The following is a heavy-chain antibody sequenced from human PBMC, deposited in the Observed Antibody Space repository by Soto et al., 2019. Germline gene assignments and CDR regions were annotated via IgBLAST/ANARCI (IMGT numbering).Heavy chain of an antibody. CDR3: AREVVVTAIRDRWFDP. Sequence: SETLSLTCAVSGGSISSSNWWSWVRQPPGKGLEWIGEIYHSGSTNYNPSLKSRVTISVDKSKNQFSLKLSSVTAADTAVYYCAREVVVTAIRDRWFDPWGQGTLVTVSS. J-gene: IGHJ5*02. CDR1: GGSISSSNW. V-gene: IGHV4-4*02. CDR2: IYHSGST. D-gene: IGHD2-21*02.